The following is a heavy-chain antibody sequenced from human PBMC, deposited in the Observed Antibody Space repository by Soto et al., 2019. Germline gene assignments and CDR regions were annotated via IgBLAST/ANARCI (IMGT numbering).Heavy chain of an antibody. V-gene: IGHV1-18*01. J-gene: IGHJ4*02. D-gene: IGHD3-22*01. CDR3: ASVYYDSSGYSVTDY. Sequence: QVQLVQSGAEVKKPGASVKVSCKASGYTFTSYGISWVRQAPGQGLEWMGWISAYNGNTNYAQKLQGRVTMTTDTSTSTAYMELRGLRSDDTAVYDCASVYYDSSGYSVTDYWGQGTLVTVSS. CDR1: GYTFTSYG. CDR2: ISAYNGNT.